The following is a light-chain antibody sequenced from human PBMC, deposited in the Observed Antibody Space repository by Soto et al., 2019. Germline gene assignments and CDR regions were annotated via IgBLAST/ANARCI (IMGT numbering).Light chain of an antibody. CDR1: SSDVGGYNY. CDR3: SSYTSSSTD. J-gene: IGLJ1*01. CDR2: DVS. Sequence: QSALTQPASVSGSPGQSITISCTGTSSDVGGYNYVSWYQQHPGKAPKLMIYDVSNRPSGVSNRFSGSKSSNTASLTISGLQAEDEADYYCSSYTSSSTDFGTGTKLTVL. V-gene: IGLV2-14*01.